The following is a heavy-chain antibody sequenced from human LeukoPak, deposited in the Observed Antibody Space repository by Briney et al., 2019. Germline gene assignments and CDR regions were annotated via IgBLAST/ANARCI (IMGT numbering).Heavy chain of an antibody. D-gene: IGHD3-10*01. J-gene: IGHJ5*02. CDR2: ISAYNGNT. V-gene: IGHV1-18*01. CDR3: ARSEITMVRGVPNWFDP. Sequence: ASVKVSCKASGYSFTRYGISWVRQAPGQGLEWMAWISAYNGNTNYAQKFQGRVTMTTDTSSSTAYMELRSLRYEDTALYYCARSEITMVRGVPNWFDPWGQGTLVTVSS. CDR1: GYSFTRYG.